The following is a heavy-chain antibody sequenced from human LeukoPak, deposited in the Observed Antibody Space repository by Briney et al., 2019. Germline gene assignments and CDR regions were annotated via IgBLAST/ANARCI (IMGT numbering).Heavy chain of an antibody. J-gene: IGHJ4*02. CDR2: ISGSGSTT. CDR3: AKTETTWGVFDY. D-gene: IGHD1-1*01. CDR1: GFNLRTYE. Sequence: GGSLRLSCEASGFNLRTYEMTWVRQAPGKGLEWVSFISGSGSTTYYADSVKGQFTISRDNSKNTVYLQMNSLRAEDTAVYYCAKTETTWGVFDYWGQGNLVTVSS. V-gene: IGHV3-23*01.